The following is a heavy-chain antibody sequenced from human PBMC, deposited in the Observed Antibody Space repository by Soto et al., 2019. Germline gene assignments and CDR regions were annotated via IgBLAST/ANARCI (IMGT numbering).Heavy chain of an antibody. V-gene: IGHV4-59*01. CDR3: ARGDYYGSGSQNWFDP. J-gene: IGHJ5*02. CDR2: IYYSGST. CDR1: GGSISSYY. Sequence: SETLSLTCTVSGGSISSYYWSWIRQPPGKGLEWIGYIYYSGSTNYNPSLKSRVTISVDTSKNQFSLKLSSVTAADTAVYYCARGDYYGSGSQNWFDPWGQGTLVTVSS. D-gene: IGHD3-10*01.